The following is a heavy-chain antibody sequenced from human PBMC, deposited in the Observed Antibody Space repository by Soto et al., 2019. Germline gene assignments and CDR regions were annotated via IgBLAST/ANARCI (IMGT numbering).Heavy chain of an antibody. CDR2: IKQDGSEK. J-gene: IGHJ5*02. V-gene: IGHV3-7*01. D-gene: IGHD4-17*01. CDR3: AGVVTTVTTGAWFDP. Sequence: EVQLVESGGGLVQPGGSLRFSCAASGFTFSSYWMSWVRQAPGKGLEWVANIKQDGSEKYYVDSVKGRFTISRDNAKNSLYLQRTGLRAEDTAVYYCAGVVTTVTTGAWFDPWGQGTLVAVCS. CDR1: GFTFSSYW.